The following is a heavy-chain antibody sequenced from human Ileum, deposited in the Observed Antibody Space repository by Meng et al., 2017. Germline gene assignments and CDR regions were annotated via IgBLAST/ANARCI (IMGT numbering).Heavy chain of an antibody. V-gene: IGHV3-15*04. CDR2: IAPETHGGTT. CDR3: TTLYRLDP. D-gene: IGHD3-16*01. Sequence: EAQLGGAGGELVKPGGSLGLSCAAPGFSFNTAWMHWVRQAPGKGLEWVGRIAPETHGGTTDYATPVEGRFTISRSDSKNMLYLQMNSLKIEDTAVYYCTTLYRLDPWGQGTLVTVSS. J-gene: IGHJ5*02. CDR1: GFSFNTAW.